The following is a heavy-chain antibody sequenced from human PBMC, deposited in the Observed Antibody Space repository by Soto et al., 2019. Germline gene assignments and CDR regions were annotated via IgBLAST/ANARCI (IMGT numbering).Heavy chain of an antibody. D-gene: IGHD6-19*01. J-gene: IGHJ4*02. CDR1: GVSIGSNYY. CDR3: ERSLGWYAIDY. Sequence: QVLLQESGPGLVQPSGTLSLSCVVSGVSIGSNYYWGWVRQPPGKGLEWLGDMSHIGSVNYNPSLESRVTTSMDKCQNQCSLKLNSVTAAETAVYYCERSLGWYAIDYWGQGTLVIVSS. CDR2: MSHIGSV. V-gene: IGHV4-4*02.